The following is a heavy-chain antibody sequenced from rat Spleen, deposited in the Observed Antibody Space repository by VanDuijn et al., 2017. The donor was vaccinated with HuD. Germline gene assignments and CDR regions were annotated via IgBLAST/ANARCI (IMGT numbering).Heavy chain of an antibody. Sequence: EVQVLESGGGLVQPGNSLKLSCATSGFTFSTAWMYWYRQFPEKRLEWVARIKAKSNNYATDYTESVKGRFTISRDNAKSSLYLQMDSLRSGDTATYYCARHGYNSYFDYWGQGVMVTVSS. D-gene: IGHD1-9*01. V-gene: IGHV6-6*01. CDR3: ARHGYNSYFDY. CDR2: IKAKSNNYAT. CDR1: GFTFSTAW. J-gene: IGHJ2*01.